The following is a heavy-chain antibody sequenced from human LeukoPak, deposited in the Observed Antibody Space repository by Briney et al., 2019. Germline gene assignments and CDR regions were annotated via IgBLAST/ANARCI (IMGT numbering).Heavy chain of an antibody. J-gene: IGHJ1*01. CDR1: GFTFSSYG. CDR2: IRYDGSNK. CDR3: ARGYYYGSGRTAEYFQH. V-gene: IGHV3-30*02. D-gene: IGHD3-10*01. Sequence: GGSLRLSCAASGFTFSSYGMHWVRQAPGKGLEWVAFIRYDGSNKYYADSVKGRFTISRDNSKNTLYLQMNSLRAEDTAVYYCARGYYYGSGRTAEYFQHWGQGTLVTVSS.